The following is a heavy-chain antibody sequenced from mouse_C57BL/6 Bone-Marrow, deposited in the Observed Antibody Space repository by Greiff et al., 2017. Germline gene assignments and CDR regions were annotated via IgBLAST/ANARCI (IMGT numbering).Heavy chain of an antibody. CDR3: AWSKNAMDY. CDR2: IYPSDSET. D-gene: IGHD2-5*01. V-gene: IGHV1-61*01. J-gene: IGHJ4*01. CDR1: GYTFTSYW. Sequence: VQLQQPGAELVRPGSSVKLSCKASGYTFTSYWMDWVKQRPGQGLEWIGNIYPSDSETHYNQKFKDKATLTVDKSSSTAYMQLSSLTSEDSAVYYCAWSKNAMDYWGQGTSVTVSS.